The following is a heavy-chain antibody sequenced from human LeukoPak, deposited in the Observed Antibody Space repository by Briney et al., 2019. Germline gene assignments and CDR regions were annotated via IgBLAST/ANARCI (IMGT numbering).Heavy chain of an antibody. J-gene: IGHJ4*02. CDR1: GGSFSSYY. V-gene: IGHV4-34*01. D-gene: IGHD3-10*01. CDR3: ARVRGRGVTDY. Sequence: SETLSLTCAVYGGSFSSYYWSWIRQPPGKGLEWIGEINHSGSTNYNPSLKSRVTISVDTSKNQFSLKLSSVTAADTAVYYCARVRGRGVTDYWGQGTMVTVSS. CDR2: INHSGST.